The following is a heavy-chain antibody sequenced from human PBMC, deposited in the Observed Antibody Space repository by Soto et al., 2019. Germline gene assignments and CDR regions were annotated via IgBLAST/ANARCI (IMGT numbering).Heavy chain of an antibody. J-gene: IGHJ6*02. CDR3: ARNYYDSSGYYYVSSFEEYYGMDV. V-gene: IGHV3-30-3*01. CDR1: GFTFSSYA. Sequence: PGGSLRLSCAASGFTFSSYAMRWVRQAPGKGLEWVAVISYDGSNKYYADSVKGRFTISRDNSKNTLYLQMNSLRAEDTAVYYCARNYYDSSGYYYVSSFEEYYGMDVWGQGTTVTVSS. CDR2: ISYDGSNK. D-gene: IGHD3-22*01.